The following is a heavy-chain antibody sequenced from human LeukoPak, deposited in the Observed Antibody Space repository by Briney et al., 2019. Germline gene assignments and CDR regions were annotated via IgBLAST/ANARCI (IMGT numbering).Heavy chain of an antibody. V-gene: IGHV3-30*02. CDR2: IRYDGSNK. J-gene: IGHJ4*02. D-gene: IGHD3-22*01. CDR1: GFTFSSYG. Sequence: PGGSLRLSCAAPGFTFSSYGMHWVRQAPGKGLEWVAFIRYDGSNKYYADSVKGRFTISRDNSKNTLYLQMNSLRAEDTAVYYCAKDLRYYDSSGYWGQGTLVTVSS. CDR3: AKDLRYYDSSGY.